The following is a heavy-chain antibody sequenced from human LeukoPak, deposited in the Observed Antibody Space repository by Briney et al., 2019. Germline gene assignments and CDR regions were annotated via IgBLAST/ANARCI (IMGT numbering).Heavy chain of an antibody. D-gene: IGHD2-15*01. Sequence: GGSLRLSCAASGFTFSSYAMSWVRQAPGRGLEWVSSISGRGDDTYYADSVKGRFTISRDNSKNTLYLQMNSLRAEDTAVYYCARDRSETANDAFDIWGQGTMVTVSS. CDR1: GFTFSSYA. J-gene: IGHJ3*02. V-gene: IGHV3-23*01. CDR3: ARDRSETANDAFDI. CDR2: ISGRGDDT.